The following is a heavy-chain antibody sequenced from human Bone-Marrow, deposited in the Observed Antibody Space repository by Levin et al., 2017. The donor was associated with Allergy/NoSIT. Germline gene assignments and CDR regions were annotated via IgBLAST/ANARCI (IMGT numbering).Heavy chain of an antibody. J-gene: IGHJ5*02. CDR2: IYYSGST. V-gene: IGHV4-39*07. CDR1: GGSIRSSSYY. Sequence: SQTLSLTCTVSGGSIRSSSYYWGWIRQPPGKGLEWIGSIYYSGSTYYNPSLKSRVTISVDTSKNQFSLKLSSVTAADTAVYYCAREPRPGNYYDSSGYYYESWFDPWGQGTLVTVSS. D-gene: IGHD3-22*01. CDR3: AREPRPGNYYDSSGYYYESWFDP.